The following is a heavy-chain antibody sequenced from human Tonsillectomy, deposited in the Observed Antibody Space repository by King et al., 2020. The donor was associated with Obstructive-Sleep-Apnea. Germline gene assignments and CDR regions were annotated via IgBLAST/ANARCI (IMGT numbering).Heavy chain of an antibody. D-gene: IGHD6-19*01. CDR1: GYSFTNYW. CDR3: ARQDTYSSGQYYFDY. V-gene: IGHV5-10-1*01. CDR2: IDPIASYT. J-gene: IGHJ4*02. Sequence: QLVQSGAEVKKPGESLRISCKGSGYSFTNYWINWVRQMPGKGLEWMGRIDPIASYTNFSPSFQGHVTISAARSISTVYLQWSGLKASDTAMYYCARQDTYSSGQYYFDYWGQGTLVTVSS.